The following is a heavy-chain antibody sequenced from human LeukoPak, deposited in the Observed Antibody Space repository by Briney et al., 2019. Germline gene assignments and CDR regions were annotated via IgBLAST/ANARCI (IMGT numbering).Heavy chain of an antibody. CDR2: ISSSSSYI. Sequence: WGSLRLSGAASGFTFSSYSMNWVRQAPGKGLEWVSSISSSSSYIYYADSVKGRFTISRDNAKNSLFLQMNSLRAEDTAVYYCARVLRYCSGGNCYSGGLGYMDVWGKGTTVTISS. CDR1: GFTFSSYS. V-gene: IGHV3-21*04. CDR3: ARVLRYCSGGNCYSGGLGYMDV. D-gene: IGHD2-15*01. J-gene: IGHJ6*03.